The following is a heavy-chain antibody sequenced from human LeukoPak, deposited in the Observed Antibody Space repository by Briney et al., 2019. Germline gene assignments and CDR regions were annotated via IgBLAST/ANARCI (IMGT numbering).Heavy chain of an antibody. CDR3: ARDSLFNWNDGAFDI. D-gene: IGHD1-20*01. V-gene: IGHV3-53*01. CDR1: GFTVGSNY. J-gene: IGHJ3*02. CDR2: IYSGGST. Sequence: GGSLRLSCAASGFTVGSNYMSWVRQAPGKGLEWVSVIYSGGSTYYADSVKGRFTISRDNSKNTLYLQMNSLRAEDTAVYYCARDSLFNWNDGAFDIWGQGTMVTVSS.